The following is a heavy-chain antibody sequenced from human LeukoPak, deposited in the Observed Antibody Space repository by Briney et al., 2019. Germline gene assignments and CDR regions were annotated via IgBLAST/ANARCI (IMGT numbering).Heavy chain of an antibody. D-gene: IGHD3-10*01. Sequence: ASVKVSCKASGYTFTSYDINWVRQATGQGLEWMGWMNPNSGNTGYAQKFQGRVTITRNTSISTAYMELSSLRSEDTAVYYCARASPRNDMVRGVMAAFDIWGQGTMVTVSS. CDR1: GYTFTSYD. J-gene: IGHJ3*02. V-gene: IGHV1-8*03. CDR3: ARASPRNDMVRGVMAAFDI. CDR2: MNPNSGNT.